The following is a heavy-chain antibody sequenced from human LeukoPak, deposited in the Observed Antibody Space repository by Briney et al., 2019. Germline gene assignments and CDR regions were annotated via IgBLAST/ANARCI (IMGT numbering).Heavy chain of an antibody. V-gene: IGHV3-53*01. CDR3: ARATPNWNGIGY. CDR1: GFTVSSNY. CDR2: IYSGGST. J-gene: IGHJ4*02. Sequence: GGSLRLSCAASGFTVSSNYMSWVRQAPGKGLEWVSVIYSGGSTYYADSVKGRFTISRDNSKNTLYLQMNSLRAEDTAVYYCARATPNWNGIGYWGQGTLVTVSS. D-gene: IGHD1-1*01.